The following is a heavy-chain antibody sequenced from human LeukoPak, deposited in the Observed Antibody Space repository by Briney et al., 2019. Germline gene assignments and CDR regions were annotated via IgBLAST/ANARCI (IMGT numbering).Heavy chain of an antibody. CDR3: ARSYGSGSSAGY. V-gene: IGHV4-39*01. CDR2: IYYSGGT. D-gene: IGHD3-10*01. CDR1: GGSISSSNYY. Sequence: SETLSLTCTVSGGSISSSNYYCGWIRQPPGKGLEWIGSIYYSGGTYYNPSLKSRVTISVDTSKNQFSLKVSSVTAADTAVYYCARSYGSGSSAGYWGQGTLVTVSS. J-gene: IGHJ4*02.